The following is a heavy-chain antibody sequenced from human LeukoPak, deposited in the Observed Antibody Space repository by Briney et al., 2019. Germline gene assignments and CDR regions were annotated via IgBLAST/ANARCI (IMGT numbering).Heavy chain of an antibody. J-gene: IGHJ5*02. V-gene: IGHV3-49*03. Sequence: PGGSLRLSCTASGFTFGDYAMSWFRQAPGKGLEWVGFIRSKAYGGTTEYAASVKGRFTISRDDSKSIAYLQMNSLKTEDTAVYYCTRAFLVVPTGNWFDPWGQGTLVTVSS. D-gene: IGHD2-2*01. CDR2: IRSKAYGGTT. CDR1: GFTFGDYA. CDR3: TRAFLVVPTGNWFDP.